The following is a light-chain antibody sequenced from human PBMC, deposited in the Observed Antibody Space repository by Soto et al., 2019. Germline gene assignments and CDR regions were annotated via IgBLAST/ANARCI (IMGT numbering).Light chain of an antibody. CDR2: LNNDGSH. CDR3: QTWGTGFQF. J-gene: IGLJ2*01. CDR1: SGNSSYA. V-gene: IGLV4-69*01. Sequence: QLVLTQSPSASASLGASVKLTCTLSSGNSSYAIAWHQKQPGKGPRYLMDLNNDGSHTKGDGIPDRFSGSSSGADRYLIISSLQSEDEADYYCQTWGTGFQFFGGGTKLTVL.